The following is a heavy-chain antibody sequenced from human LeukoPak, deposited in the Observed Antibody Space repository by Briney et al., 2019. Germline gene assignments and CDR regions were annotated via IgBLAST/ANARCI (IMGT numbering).Heavy chain of an antibody. D-gene: IGHD4-17*01. V-gene: IGHV3-74*01. CDR1: GFTFSNYW. CDR3: VRQAVSGDSGIAY. CDR2: INPDGSSS. Sequence: GGSLRLSCAASGFTFSNYWMHWVRQAPGKGLEWVSRINPDGSSSNYADSVKGRFTMSRDNAKSMVYLQMDGLRAEDTAFFSCVRQAVSGDSGIAYWGRGVLVTVSS. J-gene: IGHJ4*02.